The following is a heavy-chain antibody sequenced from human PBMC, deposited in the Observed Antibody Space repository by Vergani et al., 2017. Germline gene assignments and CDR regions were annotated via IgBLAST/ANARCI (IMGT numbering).Heavy chain of an antibody. V-gene: IGHV1-69*04. CDR1: GGTFSSYA. Sequence: QVQLVQSGAEVKKPGSSVKVSCKASGGTFSSYAISWVRQAPGQGLEWMGRIIPILGIANYAQKFQGRVTITADKSTSTAYMELSSLRSEDTAVYYCARDHSSSSSGWFDPWGQGTLVTVSS. J-gene: IGHJ5*02. CDR2: IIPILGIA. D-gene: IGHD6-6*01. CDR3: ARDHSSSSSGWFDP.